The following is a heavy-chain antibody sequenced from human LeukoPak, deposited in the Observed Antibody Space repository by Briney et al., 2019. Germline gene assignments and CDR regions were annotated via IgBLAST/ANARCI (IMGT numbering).Heavy chain of an antibody. D-gene: IGHD3-22*01. Sequence: SETLSLTCTVSGGSISSYDWSWIRQPPGKGLEWIGYIYYSGSTNYNPSLKSRVTISVDTSKNQFSLKLSSVTAADTAVYYCARAFWYYDSSGYLYYFDYWGQGTLVTVSS. CDR3: ARAFWYYDSSGYLYYFDY. V-gene: IGHV4-59*01. CDR2: IYYSGST. CDR1: GGSISSYD. J-gene: IGHJ4*02.